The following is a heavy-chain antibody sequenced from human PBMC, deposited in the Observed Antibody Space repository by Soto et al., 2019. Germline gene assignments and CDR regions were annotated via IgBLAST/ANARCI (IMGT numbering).Heavy chain of an antibody. J-gene: IGHJ3*02. D-gene: IGHD3-16*01. CDR2: IYYSGST. Sequence: PSETLSLTCTVSVDSINTYYWSCMRHPPGKGLEWIGYIYYSGSTNSNPSLKSRVTISEDTSKNQLSLKLSSVTAADTAVYYCARDAGGRGNGAFDIWGQGTMVSVSS. CDR1: VDSINTYY. CDR3: ARDAGGRGNGAFDI. V-gene: IGHV4-59*01.